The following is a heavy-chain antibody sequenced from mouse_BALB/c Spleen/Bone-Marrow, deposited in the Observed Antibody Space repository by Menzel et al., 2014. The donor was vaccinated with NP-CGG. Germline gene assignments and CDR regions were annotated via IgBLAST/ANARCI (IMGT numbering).Heavy chain of an antibody. CDR2: ISSGGSYT. J-gene: IGHJ3*01. CDR1: GFTFSSYA. V-gene: IGHV5-9-3*01. Sequence: EVNVVESGGGLVKPGGSLKLSCAASGFTFSSYAMSWVRQTPEKRLEWVATISSGGSYTYYPDSVKGRFTISRDNAKNPLYLQMSRLRSEDTAMYYCARPRFAYWGQGTLVTVSA. CDR3: ARPRFAY.